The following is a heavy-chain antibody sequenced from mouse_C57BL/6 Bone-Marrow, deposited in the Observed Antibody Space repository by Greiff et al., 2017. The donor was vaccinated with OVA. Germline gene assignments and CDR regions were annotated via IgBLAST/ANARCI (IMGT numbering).Heavy chain of an antibody. CDR2: ISSGSSTI. Sequence: DVQLVESGGGLVKPGGSLKLSCAASGFTFSDYGMHWVRQAPEKGLEWVAYISSGSSTIYYADTVKGRFTISRDNAKNTLFLQMTSLRSEDTAMYYCARADGAWFAYWGQGTLVTVSA. V-gene: IGHV5-17*01. J-gene: IGHJ3*01. CDR1: GFTFSDYG. D-gene: IGHD2-3*01. CDR3: ARADGAWFAY.